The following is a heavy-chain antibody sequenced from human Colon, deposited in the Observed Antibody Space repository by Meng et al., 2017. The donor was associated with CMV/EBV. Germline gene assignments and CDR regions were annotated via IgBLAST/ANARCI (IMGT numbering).Heavy chain of an antibody. V-gene: IGHV3-7*01. CDR1: GFPFSSYS. Sequence: GGSLRLSCAASGFPFSSYSMNWVRQAPGKGLDWVANINEDGGEIYYVDSLWGRFTISRDNAKNSLYLQMNSLRAEDSAVYYCARITTFGTGLHGMDVWGQGTTVTVSS. CDR2: INEDGGEI. CDR3: ARITTFGTGLHGMDV. D-gene: IGHD3-3*01. J-gene: IGHJ6*02.